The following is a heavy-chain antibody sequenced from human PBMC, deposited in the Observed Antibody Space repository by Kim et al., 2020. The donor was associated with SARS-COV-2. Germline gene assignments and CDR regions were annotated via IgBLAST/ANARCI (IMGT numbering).Heavy chain of an antibody. CDR1: GYSFTNYA. Sequence: ASVKVSCKASGYSFTNYAIHWVRQAPGQRLEWMGWINTDNGNTKYSQRFQGRVTITRDTSANIAYVELSSLTSEDTSVYHCARDMGDCSTTRCSFAFDIWGQRTMVTVSS. V-gene: IGHV1-3*04. CDR3: ARDMGDCSTTRCSFAFDI. J-gene: IGHJ3*02. D-gene: IGHD2-2*01. CDR2: INTDNGNT.